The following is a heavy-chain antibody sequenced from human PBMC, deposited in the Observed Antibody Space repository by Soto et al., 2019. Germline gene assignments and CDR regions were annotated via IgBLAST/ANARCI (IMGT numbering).Heavy chain of an antibody. Sequence: ASVKVSCKASGYTFTSYYMHSLRQAPGQGLEWMGIINPSGGSTSYAQKFQGRVTMTRDTTTSTAYVELRSLRPDDTAVYFCVREVIWRATLIRGVIARGFDIWGQGTMVTVSS. CDR1: GYTFTSYY. CDR3: VREVIWRATLIRGVIARGFDI. D-gene: IGHD3-10*01. CDR2: INPSGGST. V-gene: IGHV1-46*01. J-gene: IGHJ3*02.